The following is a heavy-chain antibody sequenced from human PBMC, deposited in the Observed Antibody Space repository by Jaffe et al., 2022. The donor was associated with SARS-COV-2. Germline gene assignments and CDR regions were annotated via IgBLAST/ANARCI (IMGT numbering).Heavy chain of an antibody. J-gene: IGHJ4*02. CDR2: ISYDGSNR. Sequence: QVQLVESGGGVVQPGESLRLSCAASGFTFSSYGLHWVRQTPGKGLEWVAFISYDGSNRYYADSMRGRFTISRDNSKNTLFLQLNNLGTEDTAVYYCAKAPAYCSGGSCYSFAHWGQGTLVTVSS. V-gene: IGHV3-30*18. CDR3: AKAPAYCSGGSCYSFAH. CDR1: GFTFSSYG. D-gene: IGHD2-15*01.